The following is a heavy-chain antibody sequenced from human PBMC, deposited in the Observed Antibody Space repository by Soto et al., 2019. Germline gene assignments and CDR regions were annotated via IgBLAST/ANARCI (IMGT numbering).Heavy chain of an antibody. V-gene: IGHV4-39*01. D-gene: IGHD3-3*01. Sequence: SETLSLTCTVSGGSISSSSYYWGWIRQPPGKGLEWIGSIYYSGSTYYNPSLKSRVTISVDTSKNQFSLKLSSVTAADTAVYYCARGTVTIFGVVIHFDYWGQGTLVTVPQ. CDR3: ARGTVTIFGVVIHFDY. CDR2: IYYSGST. J-gene: IGHJ4*02. CDR1: GGSISSSSYY.